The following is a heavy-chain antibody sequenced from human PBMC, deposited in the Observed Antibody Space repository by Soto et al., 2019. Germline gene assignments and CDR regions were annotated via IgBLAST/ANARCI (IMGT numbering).Heavy chain of an antibody. V-gene: IGHV4-39*01. J-gene: IGHJ4*02. CDR1: GGSISSTTYY. CDR2: IYYSGST. CDR3: PTRVTVSTNYFDY. Sequence: HLQLQESGPGLMKPSETLSLTCTVSGGSISSTTYYGGWSRQPPGKGLEWIGSIYYSGSTYYNPSLKSRVTISLDTSKNQFSLRLSSVTAADTAVYYCPTRVTVSTNYFDYWGQGTLVTVSS. D-gene: IGHD4-17*01.